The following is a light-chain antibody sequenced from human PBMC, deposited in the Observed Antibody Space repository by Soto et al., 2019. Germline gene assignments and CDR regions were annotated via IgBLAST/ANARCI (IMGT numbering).Light chain of an antibody. J-gene: IGKJ5*01. CDR3: QQSYSTPVT. Sequence: DIQMTQFPSSVSASVGDRVTMTCRASQGVSNRLAWYQQKPGKAPKLLMYAASTFQSGVPSRFSGSGSGTDFTLTITSLQPEDFATYYCQQSYSTPVTFGQGTRLEIK. CDR1: QGVSNR. CDR2: AAS. V-gene: IGKV1-12*01.